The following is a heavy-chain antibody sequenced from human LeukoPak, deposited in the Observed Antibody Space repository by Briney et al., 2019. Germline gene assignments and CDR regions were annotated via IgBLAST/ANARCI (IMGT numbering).Heavy chain of an antibody. Sequence: SQTLSLTCTVSGGSINSGSHYWSWIRQPAGKGLEWMGRIYTSGSTNYNPSLESRVTISVDTSRNQFSLKLSSVTAADTAVYYCARDGRLEGCGGDCYPDYWGQGTPVTVSS. J-gene: IGHJ4*02. CDR2: IYTSGST. CDR3: ARDGRLEGCGGDCYPDY. D-gene: IGHD2-21*01. V-gene: IGHV4-61*02. CDR1: GGSINSGSHY.